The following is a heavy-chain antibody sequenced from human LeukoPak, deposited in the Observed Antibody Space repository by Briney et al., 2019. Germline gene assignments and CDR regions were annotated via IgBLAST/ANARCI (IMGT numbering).Heavy chain of an antibody. CDR2: INHSGST. CDR3: ARDVVGHQYYFDY. J-gene: IGHJ4*02. V-gene: IGHV4-34*01. D-gene: IGHD1-26*01. CDR1: GGSFSGYY. Sequence: PSETLSLTWAVDGGSFSGYYWGWIRQPPGEGLEWIGEINHSGSTNYNPSLKSRVTISVDASKNQFSLKLSSVTAADTAVYYCARDVVGHQYYFDYWGQGTLVTVSS.